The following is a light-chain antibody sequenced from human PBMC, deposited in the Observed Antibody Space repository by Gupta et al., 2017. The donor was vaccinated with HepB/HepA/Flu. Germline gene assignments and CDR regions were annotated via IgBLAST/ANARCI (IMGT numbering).Light chain of an antibody. CDR2: DTS. V-gene: IGKV3-11*01. J-gene: IGKJ3*01. Sequence: EIVLTQSPATLSLSPGERATLSCRASQIVASSLAWYQQKPGQAPRLLIYDTSDRATGIPARFSGSGFGTDFTLTISSLEPEDFAVYYCRQRDDWPGTFGHGTKVDIK. CDR3: RQRDDWPGT. CDR1: QIVASS.